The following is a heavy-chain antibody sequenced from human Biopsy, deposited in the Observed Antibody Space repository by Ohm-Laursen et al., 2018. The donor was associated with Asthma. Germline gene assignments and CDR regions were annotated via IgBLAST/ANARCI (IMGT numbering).Heavy chain of an antibody. CDR2: ISYDGSNK. Sequence: SLRLSCTASGFTFSTYAMHWVRQAPGKGLEWVAVISYDGSNKYHADSVKGRFTISRDNSKNTLYLQMNSLRGDDTAVYYCARDMNSDGWYFDYWGQGTLVTVSS. D-gene: IGHD5-24*01. CDR3: ARDMNSDGWYFDY. CDR1: GFTFSTYA. J-gene: IGHJ4*02. V-gene: IGHV3-30-3*01.